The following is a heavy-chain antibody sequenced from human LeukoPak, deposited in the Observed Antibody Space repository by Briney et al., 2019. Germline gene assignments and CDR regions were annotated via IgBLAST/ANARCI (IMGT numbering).Heavy chain of an antibody. CDR3: AKELQWSKCLDAFDI. Sequence: GGSLRLSCAASGFTFDDYAMHWVRQAPGKGLEWVSGISWNSGSIGYADSVKGRFTISRDNAKSSLYLQMNSLRGEDTAVYYCAKELQWSKCLDAFDIWGQGTMVTVSS. V-gene: IGHV3-9*01. CDR2: ISWNSGSI. CDR1: GFTFDDYA. J-gene: IGHJ3*02. D-gene: IGHD3-3*01.